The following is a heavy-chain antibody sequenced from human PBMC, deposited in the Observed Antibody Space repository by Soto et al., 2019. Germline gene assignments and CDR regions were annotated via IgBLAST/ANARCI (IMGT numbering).Heavy chain of an antibody. J-gene: IGHJ2*01. V-gene: IGHV4-30-4*01. D-gene: IGHD4-17*01. Sequence: QVQLQESGPGLVKPSQTLSLTCTVSGGSISGGVYYWSWIRQPPGKGLEWIGYIFDSGSTYYNPSLKSRVTRSVDTSKNQCSLRLSSVTAADTAVYYCAREIIPLTTDWYFDLWGRGTLVTVSS. CDR1: GGSISGGVYY. CDR3: AREIIPLTTDWYFDL. CDR2: IFDSGST.